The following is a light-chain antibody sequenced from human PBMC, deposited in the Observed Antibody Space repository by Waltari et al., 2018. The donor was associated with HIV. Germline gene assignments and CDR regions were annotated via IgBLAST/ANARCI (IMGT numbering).Light chain of an antibody. CDR3: ASWDDSRTGLYV. Sequence: QSVLTQSPSVSGTPGQRVIIFCSGSTSNIGDNSVNWYQQLPGTAPKPLIHSTNARPSGVPDRFSGSKSGTSASLAINGLQSEDEAVYFCASWDDSRTGLYVFGTGTKVTVL. CDR1: TSNIGDNS. J-gene: IGLJ1*01. V-gene: IGLV1-44*01. CDR2: STN.